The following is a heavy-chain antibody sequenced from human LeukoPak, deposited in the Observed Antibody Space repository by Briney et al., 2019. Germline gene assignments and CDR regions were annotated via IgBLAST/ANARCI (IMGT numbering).Heavy chain of an antibody. V-gene: IGHV1-18*04. J-gene: IGHJ4*02. Sequence: ASVKVSCKASGYTFTGYYMHWVRQAPGQGLEWMGWISAYNGNTNYAQKLQGRVTMTTDTSTSTAYMELRSLRSDDTAVYYCARDGGDYGWVGLGYWGQGTLVTVSS. CDR3: ARDGGDYGWVGLGY. CDR1: GYTFTGYY. D-gene: IGHD4-17*01. CDR2: ISAYNGNT.